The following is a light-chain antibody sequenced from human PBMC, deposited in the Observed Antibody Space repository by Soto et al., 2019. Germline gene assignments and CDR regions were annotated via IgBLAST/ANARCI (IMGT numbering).Light chain of an antibody. CDR2: DAS. CDR3: QQRSNWPPT. J-gene: IGKJ3*01. Sequence: EIVLTQSPATLSLSPGERGTLSCRASQSVSSYLAWYQQKPGQAPRLLIYDASNRATGIPARFSGSGSGTDFTLTISSLETEDFAVYYCQQRSNWPPTFGPGTKVDIK. V-gene: IGKV3-11*01. CDR1: QSVSSY.